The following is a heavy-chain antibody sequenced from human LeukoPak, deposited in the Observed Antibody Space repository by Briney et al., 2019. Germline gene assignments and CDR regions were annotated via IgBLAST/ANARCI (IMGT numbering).Heavy chain of an antibody. J-gene: IGHJ5*02. D-gene: IGHD3-3*01. Sequence: ASVKVSCKASGGTFSSYAISWVRQAPGQGLEWMGGIIPIFGTANYAQKFQGRVTITADESTSTAYMELSSLRSEDTAVYYCARDLARYYDFWSGRNWFDPWGQGTLVTVSS. V-gene: IGHV1-69*13. CDR2: IIPIFGTA. CDR3: ARDLARYYDFWSGRNWFDP. CDR1: GGTFSSYA.